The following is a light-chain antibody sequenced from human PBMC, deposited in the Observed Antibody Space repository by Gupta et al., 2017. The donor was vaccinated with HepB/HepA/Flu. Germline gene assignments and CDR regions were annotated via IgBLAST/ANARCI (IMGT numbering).Light chain of an antibody. CDR2: FNN. Sequence: QSVLSQPPSVSATPGQMVSISCSGSRSSIGSNTVNWYQQLPGSPPKLLNQFNNQRPPGVPDRFSASKSGTSASLVISGLQSDDEADYYCASWSDGLIGMFGSGTRLTVL. CDR1: RSSIGSNT. CDR3: ASWSDGLIGM. J-gene: IGLJ3*02. V-gene: IGLV1-44*01.